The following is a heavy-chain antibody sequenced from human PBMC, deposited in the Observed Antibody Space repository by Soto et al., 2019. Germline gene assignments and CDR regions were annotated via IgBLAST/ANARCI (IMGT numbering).Heavy chain of an antibody. CDR1: GFSLTTDRVG. CDR2: MYWDDSK. J-gene: IGHJ4*02. D-gene: IGHD1-26*01. CDR3: AHAYGGRSLY. Sequence: QITLKESGPTLVKPTQTLTLTCTFSGFSLTTDRVGVGWIRQPPGAALEWLAVMYWDDSKTYRASLESRLTITNDTSKNQMALTMTNMDSLDTATYYCAHAYGGRSLYWGQGTLVTVSS. V-gene: IGHV2-5*02.